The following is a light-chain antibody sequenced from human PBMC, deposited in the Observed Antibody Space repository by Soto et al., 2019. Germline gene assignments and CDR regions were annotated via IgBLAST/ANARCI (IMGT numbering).Light chain of an antibody. J-gene: IGKJ1*01. CDR1: QGISSY. V-gene: IGKV1-9*01. CDR2: AAS. CDR3: QHLNSYPRT. Sequence: IPLTQSPSSLSASVGDRVTITCRASQGISSYLVWYQQKPGKAPKLLIYAASTLQSGVPSRFSGSGSGTDFTLTISSLQPEDFATYYCQHLNSYPRTFGQGTKVEIK.